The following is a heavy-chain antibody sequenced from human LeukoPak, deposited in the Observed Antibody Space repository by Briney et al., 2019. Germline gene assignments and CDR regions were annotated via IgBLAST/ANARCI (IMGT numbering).Heavy chain of an antibody. CDR2: IIPIFGTA. CDR1: GGTFSSYA. D-gene: IGHD2-21*02. V-gene: IGHV1-69*13. CDR3: ASPPSGVTAILYY. Sequence: SVKVSCKASGGTFSSYAISWVRQAPGQGLEWMGGIIPIFGTANYAQKFQGRVTITADESTSTACMELSSLRSEDTAVYYCASPPSGVTAILYYWGQGTLVTVSS. J-gene: IGHJ4*02.